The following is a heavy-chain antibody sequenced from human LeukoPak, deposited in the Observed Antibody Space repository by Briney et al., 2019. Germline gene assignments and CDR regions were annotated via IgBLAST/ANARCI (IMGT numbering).Heavy chain of an antibody. CDR2: IYTSGST. V-gene: IGHV4-4*09. CDR3: ARLIRDGYNRGYYYCYYYMDV. Sequence: SETLSLTCTVSGGSISSYYWSWIRQPPGKGLEWIGYIYTSGSTNYNPSLKSRVTISVDTSKNQFSLKLSSVTAADTAVYYCARLIRDGYNRGYYYCYYYMDVWGKGTTVTVSS. D-gene: IGHD5-24*01. J-gene: IGHJ6*03. CDR1: GGSISSYY.